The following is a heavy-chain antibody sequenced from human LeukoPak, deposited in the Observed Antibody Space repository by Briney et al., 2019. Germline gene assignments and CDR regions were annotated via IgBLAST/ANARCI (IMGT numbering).Heavy chain of an antibody. CDR1: GFTFTSYT. CDR2: ITGGSGTI. CDR3: ARAHYDISGYYSFDY. D-gene: IGHD3-22*01. Sequence: GGSLRLSCAASGFTFTSYTMNWVRQAPGKGLEWVSFITGGSGTIYYADSVKGRFTISRDNAKNSLYLQMNSLRDEDTALYYCARAHYDISGYYSFDYWGQGTLVTVSS. V-gene: IGHV3-48*02. J-gene: IGHJ4*02.